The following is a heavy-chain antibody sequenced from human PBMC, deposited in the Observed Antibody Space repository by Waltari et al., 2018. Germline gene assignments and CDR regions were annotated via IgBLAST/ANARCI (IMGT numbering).Heavy chain of an antibody. J-gene: IGHJ4*02. Sequence: DVQLLGSGGGLVQPGGSLRLSCAASGFTFSRYEMNWVRQAPGRGPEWVAYMSESGENIYYVDSVKGRFTISRDNTNDLLHLQMNSLRDDDTGIYYCARDCGSGATCSHFDYWGQGNLVTVAS. CDR3: ARDCGSGATCSHFDY. CDR2: MSESGENI. D-gene: IGHD2-21*01. V-gene: IGHV3-48*03. CDR1: GFTFSRYE.